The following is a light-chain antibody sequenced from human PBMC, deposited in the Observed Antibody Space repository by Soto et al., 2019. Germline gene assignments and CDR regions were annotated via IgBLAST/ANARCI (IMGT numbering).Light chain of an antibody. CDR1: SSDVGSYNL. J-gene: IGLJ2*01. CDR3: CSYAGSSTL. V-gene: IGLV2-23*01. CDR2: EGS. Sequence: QSALTQPASVSGSPGRSITISCTGTSSDVGSYNLVSWYQQHPGKAPKLMIYEGSKRPSGVSNRFSGSKSGNTASLTISGLQAEDEADYYCCSYAGSSTLFGGGTKLTVL.